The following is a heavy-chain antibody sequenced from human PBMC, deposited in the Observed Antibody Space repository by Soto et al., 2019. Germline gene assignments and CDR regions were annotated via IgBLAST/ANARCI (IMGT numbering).Heavy chain of an antibody. CDR1: GYTFTSYY. J-gene: IGHJ4*02. V-gene: IGHV1-46*01. Sequence: QVQLVQSGAEVKKPGASVMLSCKASGYTFTSYYMHWVRQAPGQGLEWMGIINPDGGSTRYAQKFQGGVTITRDTSTSTFYMELSSLRSEDTAVYYCAKAPRGGVIITTYSAHIDYWGQGTLVTVSS. CDR3: AKAPRGGVIITTYSAHIDY. D-gene: IGHD3-3*01. CDR2: INPDGGST.